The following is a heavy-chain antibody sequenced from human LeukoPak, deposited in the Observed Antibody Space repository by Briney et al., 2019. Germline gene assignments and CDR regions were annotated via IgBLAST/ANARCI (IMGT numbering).Heavy chain of an antibody. J-gene: IGHJ5*02. CDR3: TRIPNAAAPPNWLDP. V-gene: IGHV5-51*01. D-gene: IGHD6-13*01. Sequence: GEFLKISCKGSGYSFTNHWIGWARQMPGKGLEWLGIIYPGDSDTGYSPSFQGQVTISVDKSISTAYLQWSSLKASDTAMYYRTRIPNAAAPPNWLDPWSQGTLVTVSS. CDR1: GYSFTNHW. CDR2: IYPGDSDT.